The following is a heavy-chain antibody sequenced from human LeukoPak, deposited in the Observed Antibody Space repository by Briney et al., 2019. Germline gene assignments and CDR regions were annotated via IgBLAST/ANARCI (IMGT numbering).Heavy chain of an antibody. J-gene: IGHJ4*02. CDR2: ISGSGYNT. Sequence: GGSLRLSCAVSGYTFDTYGMTWARQAPGKGLEWVSSISGSGYNTYYADSVKGRFTISRDNSKNTLYLQMDSLRAEDTAIYYCATSTASFDYWGQGTLVTVSS. CDR3: ATSTASFDY. V-gene: IGHV3-23*01. CDR1: GYTFDTYG.